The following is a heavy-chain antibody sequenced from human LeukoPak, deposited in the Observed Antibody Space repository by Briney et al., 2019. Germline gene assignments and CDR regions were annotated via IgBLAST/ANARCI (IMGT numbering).Heavy chain of an antibody. J-gene: IGHJ2*01. CDR1: GGSFSGYY. CDR3: ARGILGSFYFDV. Sequence: SETLSLTCAVYGGSFSGYYWSWIRQSPGKGLEWIAEIHYKGATSHKPSLESRVTISGDTSKNQISLKVTSVTAADTAVYYCARGILGSFYFDVWGRGTLVTVSS. V-gene: IGHV4-34*01. CDR2: IHYKGAT. D-gene: IGHD3-3*01.